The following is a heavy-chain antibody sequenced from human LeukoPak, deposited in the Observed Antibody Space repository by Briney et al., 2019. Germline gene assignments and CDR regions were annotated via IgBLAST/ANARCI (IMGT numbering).Heavy chain of an antibody. V-gene: IGHV2-70*11. CDR2: IDWDDDK. D-gene: IGHD4-23*01. CDR3: ARFYGGGNPPSFDY. J-gene: IGHJ4*02. Sequence: SGPTLANPTQTLTLTCTFSGFSLSTSGVCVSWIRQPPGKALEWLARIDWDDDKYYSTSLKTRLTISKDTAKNQVVLTMTNMDPVDTATYYCARFYGGGNPPSFDYWGQGTLVTVSS. CDR1: GFSLSTSGVC.